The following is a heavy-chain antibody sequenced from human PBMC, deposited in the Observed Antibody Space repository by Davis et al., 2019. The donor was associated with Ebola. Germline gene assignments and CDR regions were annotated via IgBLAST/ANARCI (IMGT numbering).Heavy chain of an antibody. CDR2: ISYDGSNK. Sequence: SCMASGFTFSRSAMHWVRQAPGKGLEWVAVISYDGSNKYYADSVKGRFTISRDNSKNTLYLQMNSLRAEDTAVYYCARDTFGAVAGIFDYWGQGTLVTVSS. CDR3: ARDTFGAVAGIFDY. D-gene: IGHD6-19*01. J-gene: IGHJ4*02. V-gene: IGHV3-30-3*01. CDR1: GFTFSRSA.